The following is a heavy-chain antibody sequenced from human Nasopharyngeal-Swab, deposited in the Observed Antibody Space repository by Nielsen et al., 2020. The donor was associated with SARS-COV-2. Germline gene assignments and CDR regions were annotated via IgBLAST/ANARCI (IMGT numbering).Heavy chain of an antibody. V-gene: IGHV3-23*01. CDR2: ISGSGGST. Sequence: VRQAPGKGLEWVSAISGSGGSTYYADSVKGRFTTSRDNSKNTLYLQMNSLRAEDTAVYYCAKDLTSIAVAGPIIDYWGQGTLVTRLL. J-gene: IGHJ4*02. CDR3: AKDLTSIAVAGPIIDY. D-gene: IGHD6-19*01.